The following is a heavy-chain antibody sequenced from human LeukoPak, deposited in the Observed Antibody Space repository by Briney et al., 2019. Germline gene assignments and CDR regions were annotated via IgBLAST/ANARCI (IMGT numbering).Heavy chain of an antibody. Sequence: ASVKVSCKVSGYTLTELSMHWVRQAPGKGLEWMGGFDTEDGETIYAQKFQGRVTMTEDTSTDTAYMELSSLRSEDTAVYYCATDRSILVRGVISDYWGQGTLVTVSS. CDR3: ATDRSILVRGVISDY. D-gene: IGHD3-10*01. V-gene: IGHV1-24*01. CDR1: GYTLTELS. J-gene: IGHJ4*02. CDR2: FDTEDGET.